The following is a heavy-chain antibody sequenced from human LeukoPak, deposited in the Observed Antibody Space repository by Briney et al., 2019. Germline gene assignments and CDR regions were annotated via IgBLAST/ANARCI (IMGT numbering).Heavy chain of an antibody. Sequence: GGSLRLSCAASGVTFSSYTMNWVRQAPGKGLEWVSSISSSSNYIYYADSVKGRFTISRDNAKNSLYLQMNSLRAENTAVYYCARDAPLPDFWGQGTLVTVSS. V-gene: IGHV3-21*01. CDR2: ISSSSNYI. CDR3: ARDAPLPDF. CDR1: GVTFSSYT. J-gene: IGHJ4*02. D-gene: IGHD1-26*01.